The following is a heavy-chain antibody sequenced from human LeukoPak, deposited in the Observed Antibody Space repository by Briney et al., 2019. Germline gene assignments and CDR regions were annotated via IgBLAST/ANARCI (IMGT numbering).Heavy chain of an antibody. V-gene: IGHV4-38-2*01. Sequence: SETVSLTCAVSGYSTSSGYYWGWIRQPPGKGLQWLGSVFYNETARYNPSLQSRVTVSIDTSKNQFSLKLSSVTAGDTAIYYCAQDNYGAFDYWGQGSLVTVSS. CDR3: AQDNYGAFDY. D-gene: IGHD4-11*01. J-gene: IGHJ4*02. CDR2: VFYNETA. CDR1: GYSTSSGYY.